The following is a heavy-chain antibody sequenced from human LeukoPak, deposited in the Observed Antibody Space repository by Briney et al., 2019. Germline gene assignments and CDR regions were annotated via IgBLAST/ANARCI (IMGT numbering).Heavy chain of an antibody. CDR2: INHGGIT. CDR1: GGSFSDYY. Sequence: SETLSLTCAVYGGSFSDYYWSWIRQPPGKGLEWIGEINHGGITNYNPSLKSRVTISVDTSKNQFSLKLSSVTAADTAVYYCASSNNEIAAAGAYFDYWGQGTLVTVSS. J-gene: IGHJ4*02. CDR3: ASSNNEIAAAGAYFDY. V-gene: IGHV4-34*01. D-gene: IGHD6-13*01.